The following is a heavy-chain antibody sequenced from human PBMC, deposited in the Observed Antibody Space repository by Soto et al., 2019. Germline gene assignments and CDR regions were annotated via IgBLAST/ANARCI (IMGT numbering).Heavy chain of an antibody. CDR1: GFTFSSYA. V-gene: IGHV3-30-3*01. J-gene: IGHJ4*02. D-gene: IGHD3-22*01. CDR2: ISYDGSNK. CDR3: ATQSPRYDSSGGGFDY. Sequence: VGSLRLSCAASGFTFSSYAMHWVRQAPGKGLEWVAVISYDGSNKYYADSVKGRFTISRDNSKNTLYLQMNSLRAEDTAVYYCATQSPRYDSSGGGFDYWGQGTLVTVSS.